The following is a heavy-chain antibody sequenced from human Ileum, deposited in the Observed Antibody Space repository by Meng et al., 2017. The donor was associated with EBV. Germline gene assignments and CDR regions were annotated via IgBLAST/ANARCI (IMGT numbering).Heavy chain of an antibody. Sequence: VQVQGSGPGLVKPSETLSLTCAVSGGSISRSDWWSWVRQPPGKGLEWIGETSHSGSTNYSPSLKSRVTISLDKSKNQLSLKLNSVTAADTAVYYCASSDYYRSDYWGQGTLVTVSS. J-gene: IGHJ4*02. CDR2: TSHSGST. CDR1: GGSISRSDW. CDR3: ASSDYYRSDY. D-gene: IGHD3-22*01. V-gene: IGHV4-4*02.